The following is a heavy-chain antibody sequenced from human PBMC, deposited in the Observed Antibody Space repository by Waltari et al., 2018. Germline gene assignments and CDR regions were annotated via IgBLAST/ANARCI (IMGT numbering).Heavy chain of an antibody. V-gene: IGHV3-23*04. D-gene: IGHD2-21*02. CDR2: ISGSGGST. Sequence: EVQLVESGGGLVQPGGSLRLSCAASGFTFRSYGMSWVRQAPGKGLEWVSGISGSGGSTYYADSVKGRFTISRDSSKNTLYLQMNSLRAEDTAVYYCAKDHDFTIYYFDYWGQGTLVTVSS. J-gene: IGHJ4*02. CDR3: AKDHDFTIYYFDY. CDR1: GFTFRSYG.